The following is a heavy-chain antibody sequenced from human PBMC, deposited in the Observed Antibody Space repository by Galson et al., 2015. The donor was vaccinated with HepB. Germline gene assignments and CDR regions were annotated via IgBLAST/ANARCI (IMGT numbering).Heavy chain of an antibody. V-gene: IGHV1-69*13. CDR1: GGTFSSYT. CDR2: IIPIFGTA. J-gene: IGHJ5*02. Sequence: SVKVSCKASGGTFSSYTISWARQAPGQGLEWMGGIIPIFGTANYAQKFQGRVTITADESTSTAYMELSSLRSEDTAVYYCEAFEYSSSSPKNWFDPWGQGTLVTVSS. D-gene: IGHD6-6*01. CDR3: EAFEYSSSSPKNWFDP.